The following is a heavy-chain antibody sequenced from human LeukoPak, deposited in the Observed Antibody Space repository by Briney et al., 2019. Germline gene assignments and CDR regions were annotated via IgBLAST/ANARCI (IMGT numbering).Heavy chain of an antibody. J-gene: IGHJ4*02. Sequence: GGSLRLSCAASGFTFSSYSMSWVRQTPGKGLEWVSYISSSSSTIYYADSVKGRFTISRDNAKNSLYLQMDSLRAEDTAVYYCARDRSYSGSYYTFDYWGQGTLVTVSS. CDR3: ARDRSYSGSYYTFDY. V-gene: IGHV3-48*01. CDR2: ISSSSSTI. D-gene: IGHD1-26*01. CDR1: GFTFSSYS.